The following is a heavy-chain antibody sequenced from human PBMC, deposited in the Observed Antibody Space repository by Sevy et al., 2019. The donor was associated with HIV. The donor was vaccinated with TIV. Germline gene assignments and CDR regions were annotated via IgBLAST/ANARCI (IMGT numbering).Heavy chain of an antibody. D-gene: IGHD3-10*01. J-gene: IGHJ4*02. Sequence: ASVNVSCKGSGYTFIDHYIHWVRQAPGQGLEWMGWINRNSVFTKSAQKFQGRVTMTRDTSINTAYMELSRLTSDDTAVYYCAREGGVVRVYGVDYWGQGTLVTVSS. CDR2: INRNSVFT. CDR3: AREGGVVRVYGVDY. V-gene: IGHV1-2*02. CDR1: GYTFIDHY.